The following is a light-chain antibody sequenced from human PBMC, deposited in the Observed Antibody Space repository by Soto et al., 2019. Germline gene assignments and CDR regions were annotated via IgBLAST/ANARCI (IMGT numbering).Light chain of an antibody. CDR1: SSDLAIYNY. Sequence: QSVLTQPASVSGSPGQSITISCTGTSSDLAIYNYVSWYQQQPGKAPKLMIYQVTNRPSGVSNRFSGSRSGNTASLTISGLQAEDEADYYCSSYAGSYPSFGTGTKLTVL. J-gene: IGLJ1*01. V-gene: IGLV2-14*01. CDR3: SSYAGSYPS. CDR2: QVT.